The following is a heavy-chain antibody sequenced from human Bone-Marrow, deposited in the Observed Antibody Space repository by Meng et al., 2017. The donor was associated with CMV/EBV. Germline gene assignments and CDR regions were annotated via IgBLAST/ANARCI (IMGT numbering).Heavy chain of an antibody. Sequence: ASVKVSCKASGYTFTSYYMHWVRQAPGQGLEWMGWMNPNSGNTGYAQKFQGRVTMTRNTSISTAYMELSSLRSEDTAVYYCARVARRFTIFYPYWGQGTLVTVSS. CDR2: MNPNSGNT. J-gene: IGHJ4*02. V-gene: IGHV1-8*02. CDR1: GYTFTSYY. D-gene: IGHD3-9*01. CDR3: ARVARRFTIFYPY.